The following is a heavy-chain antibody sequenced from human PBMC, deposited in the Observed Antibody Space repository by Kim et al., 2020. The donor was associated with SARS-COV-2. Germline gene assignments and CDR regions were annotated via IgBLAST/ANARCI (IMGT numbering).Heavy chain of an antibody. V-gene: IGHV3-23*01. CDR3: AEDHVGALVRGYFDY. D-gene: IGHD1-26*01. Sequence: DAVKGRFPIARDNAKNTLYLQVNSLRAGDTAVYYCAEDHVGALVRGYFDYWGQGTLVTVSS. J-gene: IGHJ4*02.